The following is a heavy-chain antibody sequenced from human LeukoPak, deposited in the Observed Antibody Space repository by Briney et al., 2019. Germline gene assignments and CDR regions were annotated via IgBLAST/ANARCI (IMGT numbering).Heavy chain of an antibody. Sequence: ETLSLTCTVSGGSISRSSDYWGWIRQPPGKGLEWIGSIYYSGSTYYNPSLKTRVTISVDTSKNQFSLKLSSVTAADTAVYYCARHLWSYYFHFDYWGQGTLVTVSS. J-gene: IGHJ4*02. CDR3: ARHLWSYYFHFDY. CDR1: GGSISRSSDY. D-gene: IGHD1-26*01. CDR2: IYYSGST. V-gene: IGHV4-39*01.